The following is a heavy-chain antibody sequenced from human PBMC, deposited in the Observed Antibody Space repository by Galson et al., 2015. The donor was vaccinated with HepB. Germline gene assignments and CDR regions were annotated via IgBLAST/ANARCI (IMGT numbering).Heavy chain of an antibody. CDR2: ISGSGGST. CDR1: GFTFSSYA. Sequence: SLRLSCAASGFTFSSYAMSWVRQAPGKGLEWVSAISGSGGSTYYADSVKGRFTISRDNSKNTLYLQMNSLRAEDTAVYYCAIQTDYYYYGMDVWGQGTTVTVSS. V-gene: IGHV3-23*01. J-gene: IGHJ6*02. CDR3: AIQTDYYYYGMDV.